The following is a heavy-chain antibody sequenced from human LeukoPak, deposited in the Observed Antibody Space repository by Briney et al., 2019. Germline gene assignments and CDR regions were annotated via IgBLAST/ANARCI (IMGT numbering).Heavy chain of an antibody. CDR2: IYTSGST. CDR3: ARLHYDSSGYYLLW. V-gene: IGHV4-4*09. D-gene: IGHD3-22*01. Sequence: SETLSLTCTVSGGSISSYYWSWIRQPPGKGLEWIGYIYTSGSTNYNPSLKSRATISVDTSKNQFSLKLSSVTDADTAVYYCARLHYDSSGYYLLWWRQGTLGTVSS. J-gene: IGHJ4*02. CDR1: GGSISSYY.